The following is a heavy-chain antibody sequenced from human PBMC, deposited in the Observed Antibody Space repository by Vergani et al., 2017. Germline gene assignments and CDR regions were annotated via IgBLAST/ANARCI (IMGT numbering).Heavy chain of an antibody. V-gene: IGHV3-53*01. J-gene: IGHJ4*02. D-gene: IGHD5-18*01. Sequence: EVQLVESGGGLIQPGGSLRLSCAASGFTVSSNYMSWVRQAPGKGLEWVSVIYSGGSTYYADSVKGRFTISRDNSKNTLYLQMNSLRADDTAVYYCARDFVDTAMVTIDYWGQGTLVTVSS. CDR3: ARDFVDTAMVTIDY. CDR1: GFTVSSNY. CDR2: IYSGGST.